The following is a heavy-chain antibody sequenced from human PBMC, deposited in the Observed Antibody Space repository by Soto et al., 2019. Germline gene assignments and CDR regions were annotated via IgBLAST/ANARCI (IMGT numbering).Heavy chain of an antibody. Sequence: EVQLVESGGGLVQPGGSLRLSCTASGFTFSSYWMSWVRQASGKGLEWVGRIRAKSNKYATLYAESLKGRFTISRDDSQSTAYLEMNSLKTEDTAVYYCNSGSYYSSIWGQGTLVTVSS. J-gene: IGHJ4*02. D-gene: IGHD1-26*01. CDR3: NSGSYYSSI. CDR1: GFTFSSYW. CDR2: IRAKSNKYAT. V-gene: IGHV3-73*01.